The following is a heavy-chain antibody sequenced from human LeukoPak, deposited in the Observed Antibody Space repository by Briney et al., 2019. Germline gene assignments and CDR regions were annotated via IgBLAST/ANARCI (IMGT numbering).Heavy chain of an antibody. J-gene: IGHJ6*03. CDR3: ARGHLLGYMDV. V-gene: IGHV1-69*06. CDR1: GGTFSSYA. CDR2: IIPIFGTA. Sequence: SVKVSCKASGGTFSSYAISWVRQAPGQGLEWMGRIIPIFGTANYAQKFQGRVTITADKSTSTAYMELSSLRSEDTAVYDCARGHLLGYMDVWGKGTTVTVSS.